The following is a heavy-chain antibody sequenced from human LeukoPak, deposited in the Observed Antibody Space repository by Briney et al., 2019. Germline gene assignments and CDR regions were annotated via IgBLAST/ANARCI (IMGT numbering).Heavy chain of an antibody. J-gene: IGHJ5*02. CDR1: GGSISSYY. CDR3: ARHSSGGSYLDWFDP. V-gene: IGHV4-59*08. CDR2: IYYSGST. Sequence: SETLSLTCTVSGGSISSYYWSWIRQPPGKGLEWIGYIYYSGSTNYNPSLKSRVTISVDTSKNQFSLKLSSVTAADTAVYYCARHSSGGSYLDWFDPWGQGTLVTVSS. D-gene: IGHD2-15*01.